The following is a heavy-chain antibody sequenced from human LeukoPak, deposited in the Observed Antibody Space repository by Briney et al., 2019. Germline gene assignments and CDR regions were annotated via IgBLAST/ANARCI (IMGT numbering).Heavy chain of an antibody. V-gene: IGHV3-9*01. J-gene: IGHJ3*02. CDR3: AKDKDIVVVPAAMGGAFDI. CDR2: ISWNSGSI. Sequence: GGSLRLYCAASGFTFDDYAMHWVRQAPGKGLEWVSGISWNSGSIGYADSVKGRFTISRDNAKNSLYLQMNSLRAEDTALYYCAKDKDIVVVPAAMGGAFDIWGQGTMVTVSS. D-gene: IGHD2-2*01. CDR1: GFTFDDYA.